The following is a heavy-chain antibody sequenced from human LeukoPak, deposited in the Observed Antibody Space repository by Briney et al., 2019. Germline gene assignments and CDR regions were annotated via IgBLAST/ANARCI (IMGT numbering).Heavy chain of an antibody. Sequence: PGGSLRLSCAASGFTFSSYAMSWVRQAPGKGLEWVSGISGSGGSTYHADSVKGRFTISRDNSKNTLYMQMNSLRAEDTAVYYCARAFGLTDYWGQGTLVTVSS. CDR2: ISGSGGST. CDR3: ARAFGLTDY. J-gene: IGHJ4*02. V-gene: IGHV3-23*01. CDR1: GFTFSSYA. D-gene: IGHD3/OR15-3a*01.